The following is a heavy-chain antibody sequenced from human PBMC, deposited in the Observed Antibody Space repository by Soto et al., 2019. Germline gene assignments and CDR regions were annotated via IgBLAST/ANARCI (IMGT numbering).Heavy chain of an antibody. V-gene: IGHV4-34*01. CDR3: ARAASRRSNWFDP. D-gene: IGHD2-15*01. Sequence: QVQLQQWGAGLLKPSETLSLTCAVYGGSFSTYYWNWIRQPPGQGLEWIGEITHSGSTNNNPSLKSRVTRSQDTAMHHFFLKLSSVTAAYTAVYYCARAASRRSNWFDPWGQGTLVTVSS. CDR2: ITHSGST. J-gene: IGHJ5*02. CDR1: GGSFSTYY.